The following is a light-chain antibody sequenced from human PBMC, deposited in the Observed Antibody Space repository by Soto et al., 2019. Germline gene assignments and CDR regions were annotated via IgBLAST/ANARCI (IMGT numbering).Light chain of an antibody. CDR3: QQYGSSQT. CDR1: QSVSRSY. Sequence: KVLSMSVGTLSLSPGERATVSCRASQSVSRSYLAWYQQNPGQAPRLLIYGAPSRATGIPDRFSGSGSGTDFTLTISRQEPEGFAVYYCQQYGSSQTFGQGTKV. J-gene: IGKJ1*01. V-gene: IGKV3-20*01. CDR2: GAP.